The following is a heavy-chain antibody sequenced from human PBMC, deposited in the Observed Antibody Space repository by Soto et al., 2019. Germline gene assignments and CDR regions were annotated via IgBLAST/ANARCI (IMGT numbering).Heavy chain of an antibody. CDR2: IHDSGST. CDR3: AKEGYYYMDV. CDR1: GGYITSANW. V-gene: IGHV4-4*02. Sequence: GTLSLTCAVSGGYITSANWWSWVHQPPGKGLEWIGKIHDSGSTNNNPSLKSRVTISVDKSKNQVSLRLTSVTAADTAVYYCAKEGYYYMDVWGQGTTVTVSS. J-gene: IGHJ6*02.